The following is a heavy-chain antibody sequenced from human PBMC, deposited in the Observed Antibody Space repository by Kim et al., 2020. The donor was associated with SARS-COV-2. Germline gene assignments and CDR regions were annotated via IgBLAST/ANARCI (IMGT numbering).Heavy chain of an antibody. CDR1: GFTFSSYG. CDR2: IWYDGSTQ. V-gene: IGHV3-33*01. D-gene: IGHD3-22*01. J-gene: IGHJ4*02. Sequence: GGSLRLSCAASGFTFSSYGMHWVRQAPGKGLEWVEVIWYDGSTQYYADSVKGRFTISRDNSKNTLYLQMNSLRAEDTAVYYCARESVNYDSSGYSAGFDYWGQGTLVTVSS. CDR3: ARESVNYDSSGYSAGFDY.